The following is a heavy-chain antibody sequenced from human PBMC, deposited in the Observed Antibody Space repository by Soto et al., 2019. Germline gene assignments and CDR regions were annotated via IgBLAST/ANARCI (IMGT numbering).Heavy chain of an antibody. V-gene: IGHV4-59*01. D-gene: IGHD2-15*01. Sequence: NPSDTLSLTFTVSGGSISSYYWSWIRQPPGKGLEWIGYIYDSGSTNYNPSLKSRVTISVDTSKNQFSLKLTSVTAADTAVYYCAAASFEPLGQGTLVTVSS. CDR3: AAASFEP. CDR2: IYDSGST. CDR1: GGSISSYY. J-gene: IGHJ5*02.